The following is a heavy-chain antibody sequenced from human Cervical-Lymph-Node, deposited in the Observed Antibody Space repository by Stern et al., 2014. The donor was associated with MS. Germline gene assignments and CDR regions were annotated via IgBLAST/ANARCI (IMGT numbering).Heavy chain of an antibody. CDR1: GYTFTDYS. J-gene: IGHJ4*02. V-gene: IGHV1-2*04. CDR2: INPNSGGT. D-gene: IGHD5-18*01. Sequence: QVQLMQSGAEVKKPGASVKVSCKASGYTFTDYSMHWVRQAPGQGLEWMGRINPNSGGTNYAQRFQGWVTMTRDTSIRTAYMELSRLRSDDTAVYYCARVARVDTAGFFDYWGQGTLVTVSS. CDR3: ARVARVDTAGFFDY.